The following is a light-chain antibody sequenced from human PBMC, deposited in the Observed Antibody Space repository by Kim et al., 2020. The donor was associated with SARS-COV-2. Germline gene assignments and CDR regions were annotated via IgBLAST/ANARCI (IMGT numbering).Light chain of an antibody. J-gene: IGKJ1*01. CDR3: QNYDTLPWT. V-gene: IGKV3-20*01. Sequence: IVLTQSPGSLSLSPGERATLSCRASQSVSNNYLAWYQERPGQAPRVLIYAASSRAPGIPDRFSGSGSGTDFTLTISRLEPEDFVVYYCQNYDTLPWTFGQGTKVDI. CDR2: AAS. CDR1: QSVSNNY.